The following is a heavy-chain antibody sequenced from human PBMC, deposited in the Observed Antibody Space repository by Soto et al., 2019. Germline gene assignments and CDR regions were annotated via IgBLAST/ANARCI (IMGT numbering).Heavy chain of an antibody. CDR3: ARTQYYYDSSGYYSGN. V-gene: IGHV4-39*01. Sequence: SETLSLTCTVSGGSISSSSYYWGWIRQPPGKGLEWIGSIYYSGSTYYNPSLKSRVTISVDTSKNQFSLKLSSVTAADTAVYYCARTQYYYDSSGYYSGNWGQGTLVTVSS. D-gene: IGHD3-22*01. J-gene: IGHJ4*02. CDR1: GGSISSSSYY. CDR2: IYYSGST.